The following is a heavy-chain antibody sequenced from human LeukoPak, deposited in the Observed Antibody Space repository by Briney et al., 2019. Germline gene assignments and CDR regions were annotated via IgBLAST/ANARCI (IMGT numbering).Heavy chain of an antibody. CDR1: GYTFTGYY. V-gene: IGHV1-18*04. CDR3: VSLSFSKTHQ. D-gene: IGHD2/OR15-2a*01. J-gene: IGHJ4*02. Sequence: GASVKVSCKASGYTFTGYYMHWVRQAPGQGLEWMGWISTYNGNTNYAQKLQGRVTMTTDTSTSTAYMELRSLRSDDTAVYYCVSLSFSKTHQWGQGTLVTVSS. CDR2: ISTYNGNT.